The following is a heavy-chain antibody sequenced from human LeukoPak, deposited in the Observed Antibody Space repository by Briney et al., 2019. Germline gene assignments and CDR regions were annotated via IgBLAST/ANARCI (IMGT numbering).Heavy chain of an antibody. V-gene: IGHV4-31*03. CDR3: AARYCSSTSCYRPKFDY. Sequence: PSQTLSLTCTVSGGSISSGVYYCSWIRQHPGKGLEWIGYVYYSGSTYYNPSLKSRVTISVDTSKNQFSLKLSSVTAADTAVYYCAARYCSSTSCYRPKFDYWGQGTLVTVSS. D-gene: IGHD2-2*02. J-gene: IGHJ4*02. CDR2: VYYSGST. CDR1: GGSISSGVYY.